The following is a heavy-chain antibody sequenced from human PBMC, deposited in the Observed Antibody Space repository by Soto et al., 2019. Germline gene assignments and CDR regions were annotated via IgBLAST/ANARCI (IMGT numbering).Heavy chain of an antibody. CDR1: GDSISSSSYY. CDR3: ARHSGLAPGNY. CDR2: IYYSGST. V-gene: IGHV4-39*01. Sequence: PSETLSLTCTVSGDSISSSSYYWGWIRQPPGKGLEWIGSIYYSGSTYYSPSLESRVTISVDTSKNQFSLKLSSVTAADTAVYYCARHSGLAPGNYWGQGTLVTVSS. D-gene: IGHD3-10*01. J-gene: IGHJ4*02.